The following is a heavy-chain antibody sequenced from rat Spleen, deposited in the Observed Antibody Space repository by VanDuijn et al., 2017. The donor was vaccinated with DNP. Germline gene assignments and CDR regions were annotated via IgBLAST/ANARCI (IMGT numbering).Heavy chain of an antibody. CDR1: GFTFSDYY. CDR2: VSYDGSST. J-gene: IGHJ2*01. Sequence: EVQLVESGGGLVQPGRSLKLSCAASGFTFSDYYMAWVRQAPTKGLEWVATVSYDGSSTYYRDSVKGRFTISRDNAKRTLYLQMDSLRSEDTATYYCARGADGFDYWGQGLMVTVSS. D-gene: IGHD1-6*01. V-gene: IGHV5-7*01. CDR3: ARGADGFDY.